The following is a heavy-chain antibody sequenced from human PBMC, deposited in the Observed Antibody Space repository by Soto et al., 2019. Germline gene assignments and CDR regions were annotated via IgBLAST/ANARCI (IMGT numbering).Heavy chain of an antibody. CDR3: ARERGIAAQKRYYGMDV. Sequence: QVQLVESGGGVVQPGRSLRLSCAASGFTFSSYAMHWVRQAPGKGLAWVAVISYDGSNKYYAHSVKGRITISRDNYKNTLYVQRNSLRAEDTAVYYCARERGIAAQKRYYGMDVWGQGTTVTVSS. D-gene: IGHD6-13*01. V-gene: IGHV3-30-3*01. J-gene: IGHJ6*02. CDR2: ISYDGSNK. CDR1: GFTFSSYA.